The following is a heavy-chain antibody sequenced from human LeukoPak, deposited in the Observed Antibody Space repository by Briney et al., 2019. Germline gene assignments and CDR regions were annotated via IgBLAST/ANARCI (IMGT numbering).Heavy chain of an antibody. J-gene: IGHJ4*02. CDR1: GFTFDDYA. CDR3: AKGRSGYYYGSGPLDY. V-gene: IGHV3-9*03. CDR2: ISWNSGNI. D-gene: IGHD3-10*01. Sequence: GGSLRLSCAGSGFTFDDYAMHWVRQVPGKGLEWVSGISWNSGNIGYADSVKGRFIVSRDNAKNSLYLQMNSLRDEDMALYYCAKGRSGYYYGSGPLDYWGQGTLVTVSS.